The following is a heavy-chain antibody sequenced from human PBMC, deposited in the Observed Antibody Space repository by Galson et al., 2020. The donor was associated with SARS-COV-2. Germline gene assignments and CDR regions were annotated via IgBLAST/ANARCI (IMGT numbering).Heavy chain of an antibody. Sequence: SCAASAVTFITYDFFWVRQAPGKGLEWVAVISFDGRETHYADSVMGRFTISRDNSKNTVFLQMNGLRPEDTAVYYCARAYGEYQHNFYMDVWGIGTTVTVSS. D-gene: IGHD2-2*01. CDR3: ARAYGEYQHNFYMDV. CDR1: AVTFITYD. V-gene: IGHV3-30*03. J-gene: IGHJ6*04. CDR2: ISFDGRET.